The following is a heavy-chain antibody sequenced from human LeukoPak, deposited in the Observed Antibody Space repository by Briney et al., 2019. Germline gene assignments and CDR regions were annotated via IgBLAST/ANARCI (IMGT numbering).Heavy chain of an antibody. D-gene: IGHD2-15*01. J-gene: IGHJ4*02. Sequence: PSETLSLTCTVSGGSISSSSYYWGWIRQPPGKGLEWIGSIYYSGSTYYNPSLKSRVTISVDTSKNQFSLKLSSVTAADTAVYYCARGDRGPSKDWGQGTLVTVSS. CDR3: ARGDRGPSKD. CDR2: IYYSGST. V-gene: IGHV4-39*07. CDR1: GGSISSSSYY.